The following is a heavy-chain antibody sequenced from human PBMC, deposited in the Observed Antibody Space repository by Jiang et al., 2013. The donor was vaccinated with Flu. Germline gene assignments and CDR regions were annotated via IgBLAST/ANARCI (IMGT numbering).Heavy chain of an antibody. D-gene: IGHD1-26*01. Sequence: GSISSSSYYWGWIRQPPGKGLEWIGSIYYSGSTYYNPSLKSRVTISVDTSKNQFSLKLSSVTAADTAVYYCARYLVGATHFDYWGQGTLVTVSS. CDR2: IYYSGST. CDR1: GSISSSSYY. V-gene: IGHV4-39*01. CDR3: ARYLVGATHFDY. J-gene: IGHJ4*02.